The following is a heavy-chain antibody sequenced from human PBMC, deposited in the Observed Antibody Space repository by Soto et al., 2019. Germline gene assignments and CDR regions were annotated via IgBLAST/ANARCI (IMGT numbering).Heavy chain of an antibody. Sequence: EVQLVESGGGLVQPGGSLRLSSAASGFTVSSNYMSWVRQAPGKGLEWVSVMYSGGRTYYADSVKGRFTISRDNSKNTLYLQMNSLSAEDTAVYYCASIVRNDYWGQGPLVTVSS. D-gene: IGHD3-10*01. CDR2: MYSGGRT. CDR3: ASIVRNDY. CDR1: GFTVSSNY. J-gene: IGHJ4*02. V-gene: IGHV3-66*01.